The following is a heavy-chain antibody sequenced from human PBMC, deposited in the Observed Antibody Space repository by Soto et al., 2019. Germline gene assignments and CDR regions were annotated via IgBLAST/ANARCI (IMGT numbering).Heavy chain of an antibody. CDR3: LSVRGY. V-gene: IGHV3-7*01. CDR1: GFSFSNYW. Sequence: PGGSMRLSCTASGFSFSNYWINWVRQAPGKGLEWVANMNPDGSAQYYVDSVKGRFTISRDNAKNSASLQMNSLRAEDAAVYYCLSVRGYWGQGTLVTVSS. J-gene: IGHJ4*02. CDR2: MNPDGSAQ.